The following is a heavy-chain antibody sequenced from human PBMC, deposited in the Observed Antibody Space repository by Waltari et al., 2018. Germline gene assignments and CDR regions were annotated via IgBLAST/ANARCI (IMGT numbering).Heavy chain of an antibody. D-gene: IGHD6-13*01. CDR2: IFHRGET. CDR1: GAAISSSGYY. V-gene: IGHV4-31*03. Sequence: QVQLQESGPGLVKPSQTLSLTCTVSGAAISSSGYYWSWIRQHPGKGLEWIGYIFHRGETYYSPSLKGRVRSSVDTSQNQFSLRLNSATAADTAVYYCARDGAAAAGLDYWGQGTLVTVSS. CDR3: ARDGAAAAGLDY. J-gene: IGHJ4*02.